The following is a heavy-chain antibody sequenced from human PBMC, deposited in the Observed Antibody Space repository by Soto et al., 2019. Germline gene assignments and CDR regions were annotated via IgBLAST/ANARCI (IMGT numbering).Heavy chain of an antibody. CDR1: GYSFSSYY. V-gene: IGHV1-46*03. CDR3: TRVATMTSNGNFDY. D-gene: IGHD5-12*01. Sequence: ASVKVSCKASGYSFSSYYIHWVRQAPGQGLEWMGTINPSGSSTKYAQKFQGRVTMTRDTSTSTVYMELSSLRPEDTAVYHCTRVATMTSNGNFDYRGQGTLVTVSS. CDR2: INPSGSST. J-gene: IGHJ4*02.